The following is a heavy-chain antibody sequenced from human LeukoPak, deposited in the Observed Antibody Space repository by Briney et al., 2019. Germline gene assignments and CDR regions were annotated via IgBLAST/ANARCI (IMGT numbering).Heavy chain of an antibody. J-gene: IGHJ4*02. CDR2: ISSSSSYI. V-gene: IGHV3-21*01. CDR1: GITFSSYS. CDR3: ARVGYGDYEELPLDYFDY. D-gene: IGHD4-17*01. Sequence: PGRSLRLSCAASGITFSSYSMNWVRQAPGKGLEWVSSISSSSSYIYYADSVKGRFTISRDNAKNSLYLQMNSLRAEDTAVYYCARVGYGDYEELPLDYFDYWGQGTLVTVSS.